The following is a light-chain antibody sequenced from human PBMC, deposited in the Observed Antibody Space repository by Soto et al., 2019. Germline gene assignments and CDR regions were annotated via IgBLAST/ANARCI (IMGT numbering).Light chain of an antibody. Sequence: QPVLTQPPSASASLGASVKLTCTLSSEHSSYAIAWHQQQPEKGPRYLMKLNSDGSHSKGDGIPDRFSGSSSGAERYLTISSLQSEDEADYYCQTWGTGIRVFGGGTKLTVL. CDR3: QTWGTGIRV. CDR2: LNSDGSH. V-gene: IGLV4-69*01. J-gene: IGLJ3*02. CDR1: SEHSSYA.